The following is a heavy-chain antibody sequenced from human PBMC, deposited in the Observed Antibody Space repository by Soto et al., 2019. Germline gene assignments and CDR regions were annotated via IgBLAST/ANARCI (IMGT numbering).Heavy chain of an antibody. J-gene: IGHJ4*02. Sequence: GGSLRLSCAASGFTVSSNYMSWVRQAPGKGLEWVSVIYSGGSTYYADSVKGRFTISRDNSKNTLYLQMNSLRAEDTAVYYCARPYYGSGSPDYWGQGTLVTVSS. CDR1: GFTVSSNY. D-gene: IGHD3-10*01. CDR3: ARPYYGSGSPDY. V-gene: IGHV3-66*04. CDR2: IYSGGST.